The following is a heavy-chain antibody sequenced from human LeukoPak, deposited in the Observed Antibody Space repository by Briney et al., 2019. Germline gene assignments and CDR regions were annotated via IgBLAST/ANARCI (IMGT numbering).Heavy chain of an antibody. CDR2: ISSSSSYI. CDR3: ARTECSGGSCYKAFDI. CDR1: GFTFSSYS. J-gene: IGHJ3*02. D-gene: IGHD2-15*01. V-gene: IGHV3-21*01. Sequence: GGSLRLSCAASGFTFSSYSMNWVRQAPGKGLEWVSSISSSSSYIYYADSVKGRFTISRDNAKISLYLQMNSLRAEDTAVYYCARTECSGGSCYKAFDIWGQGTMVTVSS.